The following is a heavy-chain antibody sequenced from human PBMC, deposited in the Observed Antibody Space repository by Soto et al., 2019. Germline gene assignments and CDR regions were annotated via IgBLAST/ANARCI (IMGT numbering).Heavy chain of an antibody. CDR2: MYNSGST. J-gene: IGHJ4*02. Sequence: SETLSLTCTVSGDSIRGYHWNWIRQPPGKGLEWIGFMYNSGSTKYNSSLKSRVTISVDTSKNQFSLKLSSVTAADTAVYYCARAPRGNYGYPSYFDYWGQGTLVTVSS. V-gene: IGHV4-59*01. CDR1: GDSIRGYH. CDR3: ARAPRGNYGYPSYFDY. D-gene: IGHD3-10*01.